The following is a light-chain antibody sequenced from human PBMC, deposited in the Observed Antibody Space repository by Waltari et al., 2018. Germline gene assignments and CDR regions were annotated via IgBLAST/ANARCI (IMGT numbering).Light chain of an antibody. CDR3: QHYVSLPAT. CDR2: DAS. Sequence: EIVLTQSPGTLSLSPGETATLSCRASQSVRRALAWYQQKPGQAPSLLIYDASSRATGIPDRFSGSGSGTDFSLTISRLEAEDFAVYYCQHYVSLPATFGQGTKVEIK. CDR1: QSVRRA. V-gene: IGKV3-20*01. J-gene: IGKJ1*01.